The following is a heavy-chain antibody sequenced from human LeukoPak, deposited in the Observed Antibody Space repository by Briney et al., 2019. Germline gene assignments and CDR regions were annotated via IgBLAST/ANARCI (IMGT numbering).Heavy chain of an antibody. CDR1: GFTFSTSA. V-gene: IGHV3-21*01. D-gene: IGHD3-16*02. CDR2: ISSSGSYI. Sequence: GGSLRLSCAASGFTFSTSAMNWVRQAPGRGLEWVSSISSSGSYIYYADSVKGRFTISRDNAKNSLYLQMNSLRAEDTAVYYCARDQRMITFGGVIVSFDYWGQGTLVTVSS. J-gene: IGHJ4*02. CDR3: ARDQRMITFGGVIVSFDY.